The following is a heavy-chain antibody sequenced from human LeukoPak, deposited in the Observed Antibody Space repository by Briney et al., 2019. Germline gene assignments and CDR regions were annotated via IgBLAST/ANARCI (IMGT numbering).Heavy chain of an antibody. J-gene: IGHJ4*02. CDR2: IKQDGSEK. Sequence: GGSLRLSCAASGFTFSSYWMTWVRQAPGKGLEWVANIKQDGSEKYYVDSVKGRFTISRDNAENSLYLQMNSLRAEDTAVYYCAXAPMTTVSRFDYWGQGTLVTVSS. CDR1: GFTFSSYW. D-gene: IGHD4-17*01. V-gene: IGHV3-7*01. CDR3: AXAPMTTVSRFDY.